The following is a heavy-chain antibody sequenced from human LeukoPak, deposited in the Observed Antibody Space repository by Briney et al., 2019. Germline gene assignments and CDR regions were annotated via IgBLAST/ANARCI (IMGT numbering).Heavy chain of an antibody. CDR1: GFTFSVYE. Sequence: GGPLRLSCAASGFTFSVYEMHWVRQAPGKGLEWVSDISSSGSVTYYAASVRGRFTTSRDNANNFLYLQMHSLRAEDTAIYYCSLLAVASPQDYWGQGTWVTVSS. CDR3: SLLAVASPQDY. J-gene: IGHJ4*02. V-gene: IGHV3-48*03. D-gene: IGHD6-19*01. CDR2: ISSSGSVT.